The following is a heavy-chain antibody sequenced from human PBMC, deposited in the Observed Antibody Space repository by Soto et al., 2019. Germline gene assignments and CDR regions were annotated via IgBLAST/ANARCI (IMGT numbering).Heavy chain of an antibody. CDR3: ARGGSTGLY. D-gene: IGHD2-2*01. CDR2: IYFSGST. Sequence: QVQLQESGPGLVKPSQTLSLTCNVSGVSISYGSYYWTWIRQHPGKGPEWIGYIYFSGSTYYNPSLKSRVTISVDASENQFSLKLASVSAADTAVYYCARGGSTGLYWGQGTLVTVSS. J-gene: IGHJ4*02. CDR1: GVSISYGSYY. V-gene: IGHV4-31*03.